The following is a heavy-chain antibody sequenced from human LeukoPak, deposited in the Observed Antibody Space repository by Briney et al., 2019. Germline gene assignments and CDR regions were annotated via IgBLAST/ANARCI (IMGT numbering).Heavy chain of an antibody. CDR3: MVDCSSTSCYDY. V-gene: IGHV3-49*04. D-gene: IGHD2-2*01. Sequence: GGSLRLSCTASGFTFGDYAMSWVRQAPGKGLEWVGFIRSKAYGGTTEYAASVKGRFTISRDDSKSIAYLEMDSLKTEDTAVYYCMVDCSSTSCYDYWGQGTLVPVSS. J-gene: IGHJ4*02. CDR1: GFTFGDYA. CDR2: IRSKAYGGTT.